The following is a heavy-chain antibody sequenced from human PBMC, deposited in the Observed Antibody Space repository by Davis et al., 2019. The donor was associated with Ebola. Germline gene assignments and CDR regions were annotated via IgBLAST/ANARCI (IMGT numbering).Heavy chain of an antibody. J-gene: IGHJ4*02. CDR3: ARGDSSWSYFDY. Sequence: ASVKVPCKASGYTFTSNYMHWVRQAPGQGLEWMGIINPSGGSTSYAQKFQGRVSMTRDTSTSTVYMELSSLRSEDTAVYYCARGDSSWSYFDYWGQGTLVTVSS. CDR1: GYTFTSNY. CDR2: INPSGGST. V-gene: IGHV1-46*01. D-gene: IGHD6-13*01.